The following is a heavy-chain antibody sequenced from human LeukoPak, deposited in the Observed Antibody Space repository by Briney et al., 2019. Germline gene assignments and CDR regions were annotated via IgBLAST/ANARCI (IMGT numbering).Heavy chain of an antibody. CDR1: GGSISSSNW. CDR3: ARGWPGRD. CDR2: INHSGST. J-gene: IGHJ4*02. D-gene: IGHD5-24*01. Sequence: SGTLSLTCAVSGGSISSSNWWSWVRQPPGKGLEWIGEINHSGSTNYNPSLKSRVTISVDTSKNQFSLKLSSVTAADTAVYYCARGWPGRDWGQGTLVTVSS. V-gene: IGHV4-4*02.